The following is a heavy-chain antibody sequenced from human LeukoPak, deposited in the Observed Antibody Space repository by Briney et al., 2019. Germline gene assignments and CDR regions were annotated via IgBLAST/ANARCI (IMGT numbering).Heavy chain of an antibody. CDR1: GHIFTSYY. J-gene: IGHJ6*02. CDR2: INPIGGST. V-gene: IGHV1-46*01. D-gene: IGHD1-20*01. Sequence: GASVKVSCKASGHIFTSYYMHWVRQAPGQGLEWMGIINPIGGSTSYAQKFQGRVTMTRDTSTSTVYMELSSLRSEDTAVYYCARDHLITATTGNYFYGMDVWGQGTTVTASS. CDR3: ARDHLITATTGNYFYGMDV.